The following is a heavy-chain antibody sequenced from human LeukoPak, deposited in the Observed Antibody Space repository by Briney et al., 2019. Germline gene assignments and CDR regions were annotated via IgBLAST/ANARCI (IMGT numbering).Heavy chain of an antibody. D-gene: IGHD6-19*01. CDR1: GYDFTSVG. V-gene: IGHV1-18*01. CDR3: ARAGSGSGWYFDY. Sequence: ASVKVSCKASGYDFTSVGITWVRRAPGQGLEWMGWISHYNGSTRYAQKFQGRVAMTTDTSTTTAYMELRGLRFNDTAVYYCARAGSGSGWYFDYWGQGTLVTVSS. J-gene: IGHJ4*02. CDR2: ISHYNGST.